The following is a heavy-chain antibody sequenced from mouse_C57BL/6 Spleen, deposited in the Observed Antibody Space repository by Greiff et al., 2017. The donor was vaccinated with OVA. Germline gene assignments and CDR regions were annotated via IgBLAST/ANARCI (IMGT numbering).Heavy chain of an antibody. Sequence: VQLQQSGPELVKPGASVKMSCKASGYTFTDYNMHWVKQSHGKSLEWIGYINPNNGGTSYNQKFKGKATLTVNKSSSTAYMELRSLTSEDSAVYYCERSRLGSAQALFDYWGQGTTLTVSS. D-gene: IGHD3-2*02. CDR3: ERSRLGSAQALFDY. V-gene: IGHV1-22*01. CDR2: INPNNGGT. CDR1: GYTFTDYN. J-gene: IGHJ2*01.